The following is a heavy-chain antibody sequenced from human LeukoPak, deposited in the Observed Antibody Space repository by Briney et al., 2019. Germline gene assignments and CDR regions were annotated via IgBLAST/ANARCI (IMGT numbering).Heavy chain of an antibody. V-gene: IGHV1-2*02. Sequence: ASVKVSCKASGYTFTDYYIHWVRQAPRQGLEWMGWINPNSGGTNYAQGFQGRVTMTRDTSISTAYMGLSRLRSDDTAVYYCARVVAYCGGDCYPHDAFNIWGQGTMVTVSS. CDR2: INPNSGGT. J-gene: IGHJ3*02. CDR3: ARVVAYCGGDCYPHDAFNI. CDR1: GYTFTDYY. D-gene: IGHD2-21*02.